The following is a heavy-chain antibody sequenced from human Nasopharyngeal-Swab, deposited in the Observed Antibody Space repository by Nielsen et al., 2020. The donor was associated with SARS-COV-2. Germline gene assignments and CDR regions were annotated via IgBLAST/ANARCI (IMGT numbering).Heavy chain of an antibody. D-gene: IGHD6-19*01. Sequence: GESLKISCAASGFTWSSYARSWVRQAPGKGLEWVSAISGSGGSTYYADSLKGRFTISRDNSKNTLYLQMNSLRAEDTAVYYCAKDQGSGWYHDAFDIWGQGTMVTVSS. CDR2: ISGSGGST. J-gene: IGHJ3*02. CDR1: GFTWSSYA. CDR3: AKDQGSGWYHDAFDI. V-gene: IGHV3-23*01.